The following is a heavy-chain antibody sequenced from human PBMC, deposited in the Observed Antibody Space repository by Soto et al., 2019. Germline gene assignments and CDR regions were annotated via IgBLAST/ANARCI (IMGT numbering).Heavy chain of an antibody. CDR1: GFSLSPSRVA. D-gene: IGHD3-10*01. CDR3: AHGDPLDFHY. V-gene: IGHV2-5*01. J-gene: IGHJ4*02. CDR2: IYWNGIE. Sequence: QITLKESGPALVKPTQTLTLTCTFSGFSLSPSRVAVAWIRQPPGKALEWLALIYWNGIERYSPSLKSRLTITKDTSKNQVVLTVTNMDPVDTATYFCAHGDPLDFHYWGQGTLVTVSP.